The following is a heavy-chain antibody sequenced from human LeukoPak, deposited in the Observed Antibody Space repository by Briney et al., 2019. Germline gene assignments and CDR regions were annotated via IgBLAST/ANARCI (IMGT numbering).Heavy chain of an antibody. D-gene: IGHD6-19*01. V-gene: IGHV4-61*02. Sequence: PSQTLSLTCSVSGGSISSSNYYWSWIRQPAGKGLEWIGRIYTSESTYYNPSLKSRVTISVDTSKNQFSLKLSSVTAADTAVYYCARAGRFSSGWYGMGAFDIWGQGTMVTVSS. CDR2: IYTSEST. J-gene: IGHJ3*02. CDR3: ARAGRFSSGWYGMGAFDI. CDR1: GGSISSSNYY.